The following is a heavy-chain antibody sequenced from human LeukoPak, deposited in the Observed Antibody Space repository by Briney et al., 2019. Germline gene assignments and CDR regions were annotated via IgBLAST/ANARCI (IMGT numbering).Heavy chain of an antibody. J-gene: IGHJ4*02. D-gene: IGHD6-13*01. Sequence: SETLSLTCTVSGGSISSYYWSWIRQPPGKGLEWIGYISYSGSTNYNPSLKSRVTVSVDTSKNQFSLKLSSVTAADTAIYYCARLYSSSLGRVFDYWGQGTLVTVSS. CDR2: ISYSGST. CDR3: ARLYSSSLGRVFDY. V-gene: IGHV4-59*01. CDR1: GGSISSYY.